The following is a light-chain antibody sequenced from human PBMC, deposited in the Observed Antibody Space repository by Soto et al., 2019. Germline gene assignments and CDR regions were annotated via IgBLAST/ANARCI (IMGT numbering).Light chain of an antibody. V-gene: IGKV3-20*01. CDR1: QSVSSTY. CDR2: GAS. CDR3: QHYGSSRWT. J-gene: IGKJ1*01. Sequence: EIVLTQSPGTLSLSPGERATLSCRASQSVSSTYLAWYQQKPGQAPRLLIYGASSRATGIPDRFSGSGSGTDFTLTISRLEPEDLALYYCQHYGSSRWTFGQGTRVDI.